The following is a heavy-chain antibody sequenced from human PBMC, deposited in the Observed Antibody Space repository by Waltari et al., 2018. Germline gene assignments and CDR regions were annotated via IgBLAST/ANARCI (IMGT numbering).Heavy chain of an antibody. CDR1: GFPLSTFS. CDR3: TREATSRGAYYFDY. Sequence: QVKMVESGGGVVQPGTSLRLSCAASGFPLSTFSMRWVRQAPGKGLEWVALASFDGSNTYYADSVKARFTISRDNSKKMLYLDMNSLRADDSAVYYCTREATSRGAYYFDYWGQGTRVTVSS. J-gene: IGHJ4*02. D-gene: IGHD5-12*01. CDR2: ASFDGSNT. V-gene: IGHV3-30*04.